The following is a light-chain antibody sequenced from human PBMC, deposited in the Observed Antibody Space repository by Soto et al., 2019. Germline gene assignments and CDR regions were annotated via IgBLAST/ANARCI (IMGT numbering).Light chain of an antibody. CDR1: KLGHKY. Sequence: SYELTQPPSVSVSPGQTASITCSGDKLGHKYACWYQQKPGQSPVLVIYQDTKRPSGIPERFSGSNSGNTATLTINGTQAMDEADYYCQAWDSSTGVVFGGGTKLTVL. V-gene: IGLV3-1*01. CDR3: QAWDSSTGVV. J-gene: IGLJ2*01. CDR2: QDT.